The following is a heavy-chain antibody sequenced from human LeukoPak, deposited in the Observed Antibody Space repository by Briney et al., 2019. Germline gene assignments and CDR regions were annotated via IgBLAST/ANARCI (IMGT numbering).Heavy chain of an antibody. CDR2: VYSSGST. V-gene: IGHV4-59*01. CDR1: GGSISSYY. D-gene: IGHD2-21*02. CDR3: ARFAYCGGHCWYYFDY. J-gene: IGHJ4*02. Sequence: PSETLSLTCTVSGGSISSYYWSWIRQPPGKGLEWIGYVYSSGSTNYNPSLKSRITISVDTSKNQFSLKLSSVTAADTAVYYCARFAYCGGHCWYYFDYWGQGSLVTVSS.